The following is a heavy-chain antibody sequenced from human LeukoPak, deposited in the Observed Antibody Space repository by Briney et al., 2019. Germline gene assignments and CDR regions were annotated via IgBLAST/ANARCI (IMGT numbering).Heavy chain of an antibody. V-gene: IGHV4-61*08. CDR2: IYYSGST. Sequence: SQTLSLTCTVSGGSISSGGYYWSWIRQPPGKGLEWIGYIYYSGSTNYNPSLKSRVTISVDTSKNQFSLKLSSVTAADTAVYYCARYRGGSGTAFDYRGQGTLVTVSS. CDR1: GGSISSGGYY. D-gene: IGHD3-10*01. CDR3: ARYRGGSGTAFDY. J-gene: IGHJ4*02.